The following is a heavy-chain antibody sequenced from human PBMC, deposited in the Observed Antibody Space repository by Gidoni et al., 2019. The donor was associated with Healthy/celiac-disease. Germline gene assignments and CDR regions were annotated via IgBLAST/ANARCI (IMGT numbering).Heavy chain of an antibody. D-gene: IGHD6-19*01. J-gene: IGHJ4*02. CDR1: GGSLSGYY. CDR3: ARSRAVAGPKTRKRDY. CDR2: INHSGST. Sequence: QVQLQQGGARLLKPSETLSLSCAVHGGSLSGYYWSWLRQPPGKALEWIGEINHSGSTNYNPSLKSRVTISVDTSKNQFSRKLSSVTAADTAVYYCARSRAVAGPKTRKRDYWGQGTLVTVSS. V-gene: IGHV4-34*01.